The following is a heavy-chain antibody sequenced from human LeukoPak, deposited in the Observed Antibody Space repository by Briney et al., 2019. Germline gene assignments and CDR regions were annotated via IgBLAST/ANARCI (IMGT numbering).Heavy chain of an antibody. CDR1: GFTFSSYG. CDR3: AKRIAAAGPYFDY. J-gene: IGHJ4*02. D-gene: IGHD6-13*01. Sequence: GGSLRLSCAASGFTFSSYGMNWVRQAPGKGLEWVSYISSSSSTIYYADSVKGRFTISRDNAKNSLYLQMNSLRAEDTAVYYCAKRIAAAGPYFDYWGQGTLVTVSS. V-gene: IGHV3-48*01. CDR2: ISSSSSTI.